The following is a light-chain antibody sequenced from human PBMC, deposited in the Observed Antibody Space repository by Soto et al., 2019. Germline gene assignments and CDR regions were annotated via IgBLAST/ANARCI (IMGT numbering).Light chain of an antibody. Sequence: QSALTQPASVSGSPGQSITISCTGTSNDIGGYDHVSWYQQYPGKAPRLLIYDVNNRPSGVSNRFSGSKSANTASLTISGLQAEDAADYYCSSYTSHTTLSFGGGTKLTVL. J-gene: IGLJ2*01. CDR1: SNDIGGYDH. V-gene: IGLV2-14*03. CDR3: SSYTSHTTLS. CDR2: DVN.